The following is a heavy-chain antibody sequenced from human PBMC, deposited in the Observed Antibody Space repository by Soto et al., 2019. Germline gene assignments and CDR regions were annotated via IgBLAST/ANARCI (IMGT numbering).Heavy chain of an antibody. J-gene: IGHJ5*02. CDR1: GGSIISSSYY. CDR3: ASADRELWFGEQNWFDP. CDR2: IYYSGST. V-gene: IGHV4-39*01. Sequence: SETLSLTCTVSGGSIISSSYYWVWIRQPPGKGLEWIGSIYYSGSTYYNPSLRSRVTISVDTSKNQFSLKLSSVTAADTAVYYCASADRELWFGEQNWFDPWGQGTLVTVSS. D-gene: IGHD3-10*01.